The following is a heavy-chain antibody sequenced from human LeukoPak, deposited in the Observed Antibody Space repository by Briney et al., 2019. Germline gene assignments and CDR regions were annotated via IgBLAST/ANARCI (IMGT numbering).Heavy chain of an antibody. V-gene: IGHV3-21*01. D-gene: IGHD1-26*01. CDR1: GFTFSSYA. CDR3: ARDPYSGTYGDTYYYYMDV. Sequence: GGSLRLSCAASGFTFSSYAMHWVRQTPGKGLEWVSSITSSSTYTFYADSVKGRFTISRDNARNSLYLQMNSLRAEDTAVYYCARDPYSGTYGDTYYYYMDVWGKGTTVTISS. CDR2: ITSSSTYT. J-gene: IGHJ6*03.